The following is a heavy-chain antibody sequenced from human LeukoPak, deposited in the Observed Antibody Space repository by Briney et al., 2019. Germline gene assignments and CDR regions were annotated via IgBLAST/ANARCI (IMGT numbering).Heavy chain of an antibody. CDR2: INDGGST. CDR3: ARVILYQRGDNWFDP. Sequence: SETLSLTCAVYGVSLSGYHWAWIRQPPGKGLEWIGEINDGGSTNYNPSLKSRVTISIDTSKKQFSLRLSSVTAADTAVYYCARVILYQRGDNWFDPWGQGTLVTVSS. V-gene: IGHV4-34*01. D-gene: IGHD2-8*01. J-gene: IGHJ5*02. CDR1: GVSLSGYH.